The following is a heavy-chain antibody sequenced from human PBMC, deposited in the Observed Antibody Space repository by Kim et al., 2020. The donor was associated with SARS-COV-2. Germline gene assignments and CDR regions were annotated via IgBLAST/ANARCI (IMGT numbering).Heavy chain of an antibody. V-gene: IGHV3-72*01. CDR2: TRDKTKGYTT. CDR1: GITLSDHY. CDR3: ARGGGLDSKSIDV. Sequence: GGSLRLSCVGAGITLSDHYMDWVRQAPGKGLEWIGRTRDKTKGYTTEYAASVKDRLTISRDDSKNSLSLEMNSLRTEDTAVYYCARGGGLDSKSIDVWVQGTTVTVSS. J-gene: IGHJ6*02. D-gene: IGHD5-12*01.